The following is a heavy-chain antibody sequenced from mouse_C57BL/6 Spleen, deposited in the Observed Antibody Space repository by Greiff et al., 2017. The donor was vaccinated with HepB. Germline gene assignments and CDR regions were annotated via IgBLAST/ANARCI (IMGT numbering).Heavy chain of an antibody. V-gene: IGHV1-50*01. Sequence: QVQLQQPGAELVKPGASVKLSCKASGYTFTSYWMQWVKQRPGQGLEWIGEIDPSDSYTNYNQKFKGKATLTVDKSSSTAYMQLSSLTSEDSAVYYCARNGDGTYWGQGTLVTVSA. J-gene: IGHJ3*01. CDR1: GYTFTSYW. CDR3: ARNGDGTY. D-gene: IGHD4-1*01. CDR2: IDPSDSYT.